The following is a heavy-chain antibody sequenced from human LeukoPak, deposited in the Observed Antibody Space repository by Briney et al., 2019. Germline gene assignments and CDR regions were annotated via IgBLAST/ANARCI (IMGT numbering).Heavy chain of an antibody. CDR3: ARPLSRIYSSSWTGDYYFDY. J-gene: IGHJ4*02. CDR1: GGSFSGYY. V-gene: IGHV4-34*01. Sequence: SETLSLTCAVYGGSFSGYYWSWIRQPPGKGLEWIGEINHSGSTNYNPSLKSRVTISVDTSKNQFSLKLSSVTAADTAVYYCARPLSRIYSSSWTGDYYFDYWGQGTLVTVSS. D-gene: IGHD6-13*01. CDR2: INHSGST.